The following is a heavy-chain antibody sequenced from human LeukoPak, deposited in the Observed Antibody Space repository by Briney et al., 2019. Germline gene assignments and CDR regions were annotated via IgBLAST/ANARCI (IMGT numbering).Heavy chain of an antibody. V-gene: IGHV3-7*01. J-gene: IGHJ6*03. D-gene: IGHD3-10*01. CDR2: IKQDGSEK. CDR3: AREVRYYYYYMDV. Sequence: GGSLRLSCAASGFTFSSYWMSWVRQAPGKGLEWVANIKQDGSEKYYVDSVKGRFTISRDNAKNLLYLQMNSLRAEDTAVYYCAREVRYYYYYMDVWGKGTTVTVSS. CDR1: GFTFSSYW.